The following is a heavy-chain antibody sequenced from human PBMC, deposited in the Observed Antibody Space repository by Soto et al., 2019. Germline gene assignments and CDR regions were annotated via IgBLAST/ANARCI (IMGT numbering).Heavy chain of an antibody. CDR1: GFTFSGYA. CDR3: AKGSGYDYTYYYHCYMDV. Sequence: GGSLRLSCAASGFTFSGYAMHRVRQAPGKGLEYVSAISDDGGSTYYANSVKGRFIISRDNSKSTLYLQMNSLRADDMAVYYCAKGSGYDYTYYYHCYMDVWGKGTTVTVSS. J-gene: IGHJ6*03. D-gene: IGHD5-12*01. V-gene: IGHV3-64*01. CDR2: ISDDGGST.